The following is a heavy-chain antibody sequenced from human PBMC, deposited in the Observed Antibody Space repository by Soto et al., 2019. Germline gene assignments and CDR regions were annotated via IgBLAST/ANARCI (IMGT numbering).Heavy chain of an antibody. J-gene: IGHJ4*02. CDR1: GFTFSSYW. D-gene: IGHD1-1*01. CDR3: AREGLERRLDY. CDR2: ITSDGSST. Sequence: EVQLVESGGGLVQPGGSLRLSCAASGFTFSSYWMHWVRQAPGKGLVWVSRITSDGSSTTYADSVKGRFTISRDNAKNTLYLQMNSLRADDTAVYYCAREGLERRLDYWGQGTLVTVYS. V-gene: IGHV3-74*03.